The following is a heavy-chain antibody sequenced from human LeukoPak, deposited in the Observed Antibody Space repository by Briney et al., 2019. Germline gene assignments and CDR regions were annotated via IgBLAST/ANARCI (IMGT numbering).Heavy chain of an antibody. V-gene: IGHV4-59*11. J-gene: IGHJ4*02. CDR3: ASRPADSTWYGFFDY. CDR2: IYDSETT. Sequence: SETLSLTCTVSGASMSNRCWMRIGQPPGKGREGMVYIYDSETTYHNPSLKSRVTMSVDTSTNQFSLKLTSMTAADTAFYCCASRPADSTWYGFFDYRSRGTLVTVSS. CDR1: GASMSNRC. D-gene: IGHD6-13*01.